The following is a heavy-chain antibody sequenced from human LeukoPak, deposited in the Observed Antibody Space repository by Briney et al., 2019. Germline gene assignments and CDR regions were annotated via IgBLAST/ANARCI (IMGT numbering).Heavy chain of an antibody. CDR2: ISGSGIST. CDR3: AKGDNDILTGYYNSFDY. D-gene: IGHD3-9*01. Sequence: GGSLRLSCAASGFTFSSYAMTWVRQAPGKGLEWVSSISGSGISTYYSDSVKGRFTISRDNSKNTLYLQMDSLRAEDTAIYYCAKGDNDILTGYYNSFDYWGQGSLVTVSS. V-gene: IGHV3-23*01. CDR1: GFTFSSYA. J-gene: IGHJ4*02.